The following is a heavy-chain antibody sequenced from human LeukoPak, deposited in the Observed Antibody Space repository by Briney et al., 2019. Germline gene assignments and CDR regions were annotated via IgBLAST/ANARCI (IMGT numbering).Heavy chain of an antibody. CDR2: ISYDGSNK. CDR3: ARDFSYSGYNTVRIDY. CDR1: GFTFSSYG. Sequence: GRSLRLSCAASGFTFSSYGMHWVRQAPGKGLEWVAVISYDGSNKYYADSVKGRFTISRDNSKNTLYLQMNSLRAEDTAVYYCARDFSYSGYNTVRIDYWGQGTLVTVSS. J-gene: IGHJ4*02. V-gene: IGHV3-30*03. D-gene: IGHD5-12*01.